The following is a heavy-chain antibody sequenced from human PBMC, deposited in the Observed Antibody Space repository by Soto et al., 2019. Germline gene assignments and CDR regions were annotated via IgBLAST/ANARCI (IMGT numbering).Heavy chain of an antibody. CDR3: AKVGSGSYSAHY. CDR1: GFTFSSYA. D-gene: IGHD3-10*01. Sequence: EVQLLESGGGLVQPGGSLRLSCAASGFTFSSYAINWVRQAPGKGLEWVSVISGSGVNTHYADSVKGRFTISRDNSKNTLYLQINRLRADDTAVYYCAKVGSGSYSAHYWGQGTLVTVSS. V-gene: IGHV3-23*01. CDR2: ISGSGVNT. J-gene: IGHJ4*02.